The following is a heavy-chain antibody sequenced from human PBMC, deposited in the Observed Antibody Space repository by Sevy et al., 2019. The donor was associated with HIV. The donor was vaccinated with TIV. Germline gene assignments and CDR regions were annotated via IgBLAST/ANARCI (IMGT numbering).Heavy chain of an antibody. D-gene: IGHD6-19*01. V-gene: IGHV6-1*01. Sequence: SQTLSLTCAISGDSVSSNSAAWNWIRQSPSRGLEWLGRTYYRSKWYNDNAVSVKSRITINPDTSKNQFTLQLNSVTPEDTAVYYCARDSNGSGWGPRPNAFDIWGQGTMVTVSS. CDR1: GDSVSSNSAA. CDR2: TYYRSKWYN. J-gene: IGHJ3*02. CDR3: ARDSNGSGWGPRPNAFDI.